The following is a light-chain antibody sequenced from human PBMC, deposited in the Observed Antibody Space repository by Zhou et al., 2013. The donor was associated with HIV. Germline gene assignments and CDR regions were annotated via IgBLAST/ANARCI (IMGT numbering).Light chain of an antibody. CDR1: QDITHY. Sequence: DIQMTQSPSSVSASVGDRVTITCRASQDITHYLAWFQQKPGKAPTLLIYKASNLQSGVPSRFSGSGSGADFTLTINSLQPEDFATYFCQQSYSVPPTFGQGTKLEI. J-gene: IGKJ2*01. CDR2: KAS. V-gene: IGKV1-39*01. CDR3: QQSYSVPPT.